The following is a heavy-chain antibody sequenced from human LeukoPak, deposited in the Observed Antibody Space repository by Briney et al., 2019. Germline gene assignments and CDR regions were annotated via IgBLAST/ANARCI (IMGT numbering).Heavy chain of an antibody. V-gene: IGHV3-23*01. CDR3: AKDKALRYFDWLQYFQH. CDR1: GFTFSSYA. D-gene: IGHD3-9*01. CDR2: ISGSGGST. J-gene: IGHJ1*01. Sequence: GGSLRLSCAASGFTFSSYAMSWVRQAPGKGLEWVSAISGSGGSTYYADSVKGRFTIFRDNSENTLFLQMNSLRAEDTAVYYCAKDKALRYFDWLQYFQHWGQGTLVTVSS.